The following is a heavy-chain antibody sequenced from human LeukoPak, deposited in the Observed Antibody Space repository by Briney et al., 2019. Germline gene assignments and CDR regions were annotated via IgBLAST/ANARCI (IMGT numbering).Heavy chain of an antibody. J-gene: IGHJ6*03. Sequence: GSLRLSCAASGFTFSSYGMHWVRQAPGKGLEWVAVIWYDGSNKYYADSVKGRFTISRDNSKNTLYLQMNSLRAEDTAVYYCARYIAARTNYYYYYYMDVWGKGTTVTVSS. CDR1: GFTFSSYG. CDR3: ARYIAARTNYYYYYYMDV. D-gene: IGHD6-6*01. CDR2: IWYDGSNK. V-gene: IGHV3-33*01.